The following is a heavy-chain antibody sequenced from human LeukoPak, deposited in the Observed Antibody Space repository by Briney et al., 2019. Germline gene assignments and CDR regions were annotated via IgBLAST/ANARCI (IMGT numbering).Heavy chain of an antibody. CDR2: IWYDGSSK. Sequence: GGSLRLSCAASGFTFSSYGMHWVRQAPGKGLEWVAVIWYDGSSKYYADSVKGRFTISSDNSKNTLSLQMNSLRAEDTAVYYCARDREPRDSELDYWGQGTLVTVSS. V-gene: IGHV3-33*01. CDR3: ARDREPRDSELDY. J-gene: IGHJ4*02. D-gene: IGHD1-26*01. CDR1: GFTFSSYG.